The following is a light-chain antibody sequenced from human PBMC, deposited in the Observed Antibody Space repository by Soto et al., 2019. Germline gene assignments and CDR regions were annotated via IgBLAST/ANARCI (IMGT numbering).Light chain of an antibody. CDR1: QSILYSSNNKNY. CDR3: EQYYGAPYA. CDR2: WAS. V-gene: IGKV4-1*01. J-gene: IGKJ2*01. Sequence: DIVMTQSPDSLAVSLGERATINCKSSQSILYSSNNKNYLAWYQQKPGQPPTVLIYWASTRESGVPDRCIGSGSGTDFTLTTSSLQAEDVAVYYCEQYYGAPYAFGQGPKLESK.